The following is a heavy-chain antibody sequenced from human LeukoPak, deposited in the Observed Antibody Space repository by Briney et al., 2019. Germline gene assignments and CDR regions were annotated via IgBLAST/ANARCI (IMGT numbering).Heavy chain of an antibody. V-gene: IGHV4-38-2*02. D-gene: IGHD2-2*01. CDR2: IYHSGST. CDR3: ARMRRDRYCSSTSCPKYYFDY. Sequence: PSETLSLTCTVSGYSISSGYYWGWIRQPPGKGLEWIGSIYHSGSTYYNPSLKSRVTISVDTSKNQFSLKLSSVTAADTAVYYCARMRRDRYCSSTSCPKYYFDYWGQGTLVTVYS. J-gene: IGHJ4*02. CDR1: GYSISSGYY.